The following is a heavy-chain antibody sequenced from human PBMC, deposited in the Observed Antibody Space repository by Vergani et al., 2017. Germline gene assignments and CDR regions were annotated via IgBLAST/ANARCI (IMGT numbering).Heavy chain of an antibody. CDR1: GFSLTTGGEG. Sequence: QITLRESGPTLVKPTQTLTLTCTFSGFSLTTGGEGVGWIRQPPGRALEWLAFVYWNADERYSPSLKSRVTITKDTSKNEVILTMATMDPVDTATYYCVHRLGYFDWDGAFDVWGPGTMVTVSS. D-gene: IGHD3-9*01. J-gene: IGHJ3*01. CDR2: VYWNADE. CDR3: VHRLGYFDWDGAFDV. V-gene: IGHV2-5*01.